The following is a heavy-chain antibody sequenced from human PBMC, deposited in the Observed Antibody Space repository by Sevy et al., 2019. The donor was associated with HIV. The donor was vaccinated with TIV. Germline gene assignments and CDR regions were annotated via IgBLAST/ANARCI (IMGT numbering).Heavy chain of an antibody. Sequence: GGSLRLSCAASGFTFSSYWMHWVRQAPGKGLGWVSRINSDGSSTSYADSVKGRCTISRDNAKNTLYLQMNSLRDEDTAVYYCASRHCSGGSCYESFDYWGQGTVVTVSS. J-gene: IGHJ4*02. CDR2: INSDGSST. D-gene: IGHD2-15*01. CDR3: ASRHCSGGSCYESFDY. CDR1: GFTFSSYW. V-gene: IGHV3-74*01.